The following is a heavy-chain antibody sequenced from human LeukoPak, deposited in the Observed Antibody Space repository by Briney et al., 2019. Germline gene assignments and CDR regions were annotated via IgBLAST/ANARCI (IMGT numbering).Heavy chain of an antibody. J-gene: IGHJ4*02. Sequence: GGSLRLSCAASGFTIHTYAMSWVRQAPGKGLECLSLISGSGAGTYYADSVRGRFTISRDNSKNMLYLQMNSLGAEDTAVYYCAKDYWGYNRPIEYWGRGTLVTVSS. D-gene: IGHD1-1*01. CDR3: AKDYWGYNRPIEY. V-gene: IGHV3-23*01. CDR2: ISGSGAGT. CDR1: GFTIHTYA.